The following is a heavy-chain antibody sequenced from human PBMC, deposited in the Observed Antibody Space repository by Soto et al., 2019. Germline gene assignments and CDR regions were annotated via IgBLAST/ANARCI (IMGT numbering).Heavy chain of an antibody. D-gene: IGHD3-16*01. Sequence: ASVKVSCKASGYTFNFYGITWVRQAPGQGLEWMGWISGFNGNTNYAADLQGRVTMTTDTSTSTAYMGLRGLRSDDTAVYYCARIGVSSGHESPDFDSWGQGTLVTVSS. V-gene: IGHV1-18*01. CDR1: GYTFNFYG. CDR3: ARIGVSSGHESPDFDS. J-gene: IGHJ4*02. CDR2: ISGFNGNT.